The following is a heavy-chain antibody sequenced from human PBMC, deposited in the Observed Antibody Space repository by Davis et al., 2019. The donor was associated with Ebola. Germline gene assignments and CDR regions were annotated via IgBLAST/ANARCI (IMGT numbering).Heavy chain of an antibody. Sequence: GESLIISCVASGFTFGNYLMSWVRPAPGKGLEWVANIQQGGDEKYYVDSVKGRSIISRDDAKNSLYLQMNSLRADDTAVYYCVRVYSGSYDPWGQGTLVTVSS. CDR1: GFTFGNYL. CDR3: VRVYSGSYDP. V-gene: IGHV3-7*01. D-gene: IGHD1-26*01. J-gene: IGHJ5*02. CDR2: IQQGGDEK.